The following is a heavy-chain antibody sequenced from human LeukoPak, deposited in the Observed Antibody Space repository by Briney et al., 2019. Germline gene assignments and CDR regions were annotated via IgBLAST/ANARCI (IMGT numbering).Heavy chain of an antibody. CDR1: GFTVSSNY. CDR2: IHSGGST. Sequence: GGSLRLSCAASGFTVSSNYMSWVRQAPGKGLEWVSVIHSGGSTYYADSVKGRFTISRDNSKDTLYLQMNSLRAEDTAVYYCARAYGVRYFDWLQSPFDYWGQGTLVTVSS. V-gene: IGHV3-53*01. CDR3: ARAYGVRYFDWLQSPFDY. D-gene: IGHD3-9*01. J-gene: IGHJ4*02.